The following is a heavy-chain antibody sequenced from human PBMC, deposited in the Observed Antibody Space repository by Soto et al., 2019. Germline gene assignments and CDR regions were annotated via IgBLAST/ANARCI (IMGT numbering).Heavy chain of an antibody. J-gene: IGHJ6*03. Sequence: SQTLSLTCAISGDSVSSNSAAWNWIKLSPSRGLEWLARTYYRSRWYNDYAVSVRSRITVNPDTSKNQFSLQLTSVTPEDTAVYYCAGTTSHQWYYMDVWGKGTTVTVSS. V-gene: IGHV6-1*01. D-gene: IGHD1-7*01. CDR2: TYYRSRWYN. CDR3: AGTTSHQWYYMDV. CDR1: GDSVSSNSAA.